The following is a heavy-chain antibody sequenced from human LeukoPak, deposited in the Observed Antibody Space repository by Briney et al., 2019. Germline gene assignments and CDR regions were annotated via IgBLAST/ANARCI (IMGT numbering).Heavy chain of an antibody. Sequence: GGSLRLSCAASGFTFSKFPMGWVRQAPGRGLEWVSAISASGDVTFYADSLRGRFTISRDNSKSTLYLQMNGLRAEDTAIFYCAKSLFTCATGRGRAFHISGQGTRVTVSA. CDR2: ISASGDVT. CDR1: GFTFSKFP. J-gene: IGHJ3*02. CDR3: AKSLFTCATGRGRAFHI. D-gene: IGHD2-15*01. V-gene: IGHV3-23*01.